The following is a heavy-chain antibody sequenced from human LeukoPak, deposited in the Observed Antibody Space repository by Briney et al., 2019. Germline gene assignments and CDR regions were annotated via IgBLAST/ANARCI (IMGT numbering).Heavy chain of an antibody. CDR1: GGSISNYF. D-gene: IGHD4-17*01. J-gene: IGHJ4*02. Sequence: SETLSLTCSVSGGSISNYFWTWIRQPAGKGLEWIGRIFTSGSADYNPSLQSRVTISVDTSKNQFSLKVNSLTAADTAVYYCARVRGGDYSDWGQGTLVTVSS. CDR2: IFTSGSA. V-gene: IGHV4-4*07. CDR3: ARVRGGDYSD.